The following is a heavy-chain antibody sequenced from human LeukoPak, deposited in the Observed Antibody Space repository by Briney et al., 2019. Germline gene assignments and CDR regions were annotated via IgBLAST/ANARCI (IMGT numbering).Heavy chain of an antibody. Sequence: PSETLSLTCAVSGYSISSGYYWGWIRQPPGKGLEWIGSIYHSGSTYYNPSLKSRVTISVDTSKNQFSLKLSSVTAADTAVYYCARDKAHSYGRYFDPWGQGALVIISS. CDR1: GYSISSGYY. CDR3: ARDKAHSYGRYFDP. CDR2: IYHSGST. J-gene: IGHJ5*02. D-gene: IGHD5-18*01. V-gene: IGHV4-38-2*02.